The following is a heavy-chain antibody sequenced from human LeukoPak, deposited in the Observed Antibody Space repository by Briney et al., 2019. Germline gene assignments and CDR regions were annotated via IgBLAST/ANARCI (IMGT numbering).Heavy chain of an antibody. Sequence: GGSLRLSCAASGFTFSSYGMHWVRQAPGKGLEWVGFIRSKVYGGTPEYAASVRGRFTISRVDSQGIAYLQMNSLKTEDTAVYYCTRDQTPYYWGQGTLVTVSS. CDR3: TRDQTPYY. V-gene: IGHV3-49*04. J-gene: IGHJ4*02. CDR1: GFTFSSYG. CDR2: IRSKVYGGTP.